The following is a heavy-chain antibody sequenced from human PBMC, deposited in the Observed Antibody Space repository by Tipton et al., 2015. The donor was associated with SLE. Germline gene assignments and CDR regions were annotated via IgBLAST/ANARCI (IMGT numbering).Heavy chain of an antibody. V-gene: IGHV1-18*01. Sequence: QVQLVQSGAEVKKPGASVKVSCKASGYMFTSYGISWVRQAPGQGLEWMGWISAYKGNTNHAQKLQGRVTMTTDTTTSTAYMELGSLISDDTAVYYCARVRSREQQPTYNWFDPWGQGTLVTVSS. CDR1: GYMFTSYG. D-gene: IGHD6-13*01. J-gene: IGHJ5*02. CDR3: ARVRSREQQPTYNWFDP. CDR2: ISAYKGNT.